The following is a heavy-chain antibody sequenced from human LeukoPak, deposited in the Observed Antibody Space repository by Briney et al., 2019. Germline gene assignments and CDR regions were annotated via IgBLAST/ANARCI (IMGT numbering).Heavy chain of an antibody. CDR2: IPYDGSNK. CDR1: GFTFSSYG. Sequence: GGSLRLSCAASGFTFSSYGMHWVREAPGKGVEGGAFIPYDGSNKYYADSVKGRFTISRDNSKNTLYLQMNSLRAEDTAVYYCAKDLREADLFDYWGQGTLVTVSS. D-gene: IGHD3-16*01. J-gene: IGHJ4*02. CDR3: AKDLREADLFDY. V-gene: IGHV3-30*02.